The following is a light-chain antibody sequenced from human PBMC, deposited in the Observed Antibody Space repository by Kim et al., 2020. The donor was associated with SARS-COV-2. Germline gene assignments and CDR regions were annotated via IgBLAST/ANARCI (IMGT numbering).Light chain of an antibody. CDR2: QDN. CDR3: QAWDSSTWV. J-gene: IGLJ3*02. CDR1: KLGNKY. Sequence: VAPGQTASITCSGYKLGNKYVCWYRQKPGQSPLLVIYQDNLRPSGIPERFSGSNSGNTATLTISGTQAMDEADYYCQAWDSSTWVFGGGTQLTVL. V-gene: IGLV3-1*01.